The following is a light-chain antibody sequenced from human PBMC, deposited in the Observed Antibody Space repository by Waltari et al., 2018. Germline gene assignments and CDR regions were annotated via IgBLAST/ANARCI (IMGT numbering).Light chain of an antibody. CDR3: CSYAGSHSLM. V-gene: IGLV2-23*02. J-gene: IGLJ3*02. CDR2: EVT. CDR1: TSDIGRL. Sequence: QSALTQPASVSGSPGQSITISCTGTTSDIGRLVSWYQQHPDKVPKLSIFEVTQRPSGVSNRFSGAKSGNTASLTISGLQAEDEANYYCCSYAGSHSLMFGGGTKLTVL.